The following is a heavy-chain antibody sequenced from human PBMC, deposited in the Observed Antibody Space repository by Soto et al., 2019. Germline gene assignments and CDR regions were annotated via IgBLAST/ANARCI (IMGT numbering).Heavy chain of an antibody. CDR2: INHSGST. V-gene: IGHV4-34*01. CDR3: ARGRLAAAGQHYGMDV. D-gene: IGHD6-13*01. CDR1: GGSFSGYY. Sequence: SETLSLTCAVYGGSFSGYYWSWIRQPPGKGLEWIGEINHSGSTNYNPSLKSRVTISVDTSKNQFSLKLSSVTAADTAVYYCARGRLAAAGQHYGMDVWGQGXTVTVSS. J-gene: IGHJ6*02.